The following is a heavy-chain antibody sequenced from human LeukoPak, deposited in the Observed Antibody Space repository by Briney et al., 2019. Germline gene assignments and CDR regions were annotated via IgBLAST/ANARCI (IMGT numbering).Heavy chain of an antibody. CDR2: ISSGDSTI. J-gene: IGHJ2*01. V-gene: IGHV3-48*01. D-gene: IGHD2-15*01. CDR1: GFTFSSYG. CDR3: ARDGYCSGGSCLPYWYFDL. Sequence: PGGSLRLSCAASGFTFSSYGMNWVRQAPGKGLEWLSYISSGDSTIYYADSVKGRFTISRDKAKNSLYLQMNSLRAEDTAVYYCARDGYCSGGSCLPYWYFDLWGRGTLVTVSS.